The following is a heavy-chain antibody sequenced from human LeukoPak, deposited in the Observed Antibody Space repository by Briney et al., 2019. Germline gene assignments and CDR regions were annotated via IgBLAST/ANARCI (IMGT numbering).Heavy chain of an antibody. CDR1: GGSITIYN. J-gene: IGHJ4*02. D-gene: IGHD1-26*01. V-gene: IGHV4-59*08. CDR2: IHYSGST. Sequence: PSGTLSLTCTDPGGSITIYNWSSIRQPPRQGLEWIGYIHYSGSTNYTSSLKSRVSISVDMSTHQFSLKLTSVTAAHTAVYCCARHSRTYYDFDYWGQGTLVTVSS. CDR3: ARHSRTYYDFDY.